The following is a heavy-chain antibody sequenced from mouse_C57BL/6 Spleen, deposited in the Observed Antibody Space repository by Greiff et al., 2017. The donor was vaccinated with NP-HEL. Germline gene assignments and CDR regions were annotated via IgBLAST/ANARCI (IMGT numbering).Heavy chain of an antibody. CDR1: GFSLTSYG. CDR3: ARHTVVAEDWYFDV. CDR2: IWSDGST. D-gene: IGHD1-1*01. Sequence: VQVVESGPGLVAPSQSLSITCTVSGFSLTSYGVHWVRQPPGKGLEWLVVIWSDGSTTYNSALKSRLSISKDNSKSQVFLKMNSLQTDDTAMYYCARHTVVAEDWYFDVWGTGTTVTVSS. J-gene: IGHJ1*03. V-gene: IGHV2-6-1*01.